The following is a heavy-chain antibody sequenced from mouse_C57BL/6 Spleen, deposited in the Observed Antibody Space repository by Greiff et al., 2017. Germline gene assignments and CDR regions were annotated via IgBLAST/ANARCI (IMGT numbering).Heavy chain of an antibody. D-gene: IGHD2-10*02. V-gene: IGHV1-82*01. Sequence: QVQLQQSGPELVKPGASVKISCKASGYAFSSSWMNWVKQRPGKGLEWIGRIYPGDGDTNYNGKFKGKATLTADKSSSTAYMQLSSLTSEDSAVYVCARSEYGNSFFDYWGQGTTLTVSS. CDR3: ARSEYGNSFFDY. CDR2: IYPGDGDT. CDR1: GYAFSSSW. J-gene: IGHJ2*01.